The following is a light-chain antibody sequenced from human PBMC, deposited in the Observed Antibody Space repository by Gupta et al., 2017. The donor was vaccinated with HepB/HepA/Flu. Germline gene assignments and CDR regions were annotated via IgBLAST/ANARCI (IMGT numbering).Light chain of an antibody. J-gene: IGLJ2*01. Sequence: QSALTQPPSASGSPGQSVSISRPGTSRDVGIYNAVSWYQPHPGKPLKLMIQEVKKRPSGVPDRFACSKSGTPASLTVSGLQSEDEADYYCSSYAGSNILIFGGGTRLTVL. CDR1: SRDVGIYNA. CDR2: EVK. V-gene: IGLV2-8*01. CDR3: SSYAGSNILI.